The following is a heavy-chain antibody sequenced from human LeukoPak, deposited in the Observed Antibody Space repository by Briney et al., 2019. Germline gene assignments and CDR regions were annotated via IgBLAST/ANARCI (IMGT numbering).Heavy chain of an antibody. J-gene: IGHJ4*02. V-gene: IGHV4-4*07. Sequence: SETLSLTCTVSGGSISNYYWSWIRQPAGKGLEWIGRIYTSGSTNYNPSLKSRVTISVDTSKNQFSLKLSSVTAADTAVYYCARVWWELRGFDYWGQGTLVTVSS. CDR3: ARVWWELRGFDY. CDR1: GGSISNYY. CDR2: IYTSGST. D-gene: IGHD1-26*01.